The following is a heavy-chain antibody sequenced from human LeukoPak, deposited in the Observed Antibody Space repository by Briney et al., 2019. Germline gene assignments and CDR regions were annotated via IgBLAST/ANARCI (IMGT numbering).Heavy chain of an antibody. CDR2: IYYSGST. J-gene: IGHJ4*02. CDR3: ARGTVYSSGWQNGLDY. CDR1: GGSISSGGYY. Sequence: PSETLSLTCTVSGGSISSGGYYWSWIRQHPGKGLEWIGYIYYSGSTYYSPSLKSRVTISVDTSKNQFSLKLSSVTAADTAVYYCARGTVYSSGWQNGLDYWGQGTLVTVSS. D-gene: IGHD6-19*01. V-gene: IGHV4-31*03.